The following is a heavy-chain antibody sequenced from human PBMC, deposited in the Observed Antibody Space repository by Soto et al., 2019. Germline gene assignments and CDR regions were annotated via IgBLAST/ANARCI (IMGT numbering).Heavy chain of an antibody. J-gene: IGHJ4*02. Sequence: GGSLRLSCAASGFTFSSYVMNWVRQAPGKGLEWVSAITGSGGSTYSADSVKGRFTISRDNSKNTLYLQLNSLRAEDTAVYYCAKLGSSGFSYFEDWGQGTLVTVSP. D-gene: IGHD3-22*01. CDR3: AKLGSSGFSYFED. CDR2: ITGSGGST. V-gene: IGHV3-23*01. CDR1: GFTFSSYV.